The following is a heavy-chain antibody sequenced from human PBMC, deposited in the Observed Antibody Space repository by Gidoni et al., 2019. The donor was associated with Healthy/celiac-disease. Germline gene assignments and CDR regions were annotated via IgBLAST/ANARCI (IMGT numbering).Heavy chain of an antibody. CDR3: ARDPYDILTGLPFDY. Sequence: QVQLQQWGAGLLKPSETLSLPCAVYGGSFSGYYWSWIRQPPGKGLEWIGEINHSGSTNYNPSLKSRVTISVDTSKNQFSLKLSSVTAADTAVYYCARDPYDILTGLPFDYWGQGTLVTVSS. CDR1: GGSFSGYY. J-gene: IGHJ4*02. D-gene: IGHD3-9*01. CDR2: INHSGST. V-gene: IGHV4-34*01.